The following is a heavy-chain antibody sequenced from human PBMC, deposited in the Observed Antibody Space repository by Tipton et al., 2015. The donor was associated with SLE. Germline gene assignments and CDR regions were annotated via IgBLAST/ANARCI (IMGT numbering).Heavy chain of an antibody. D-gene: IGHD6-6*01. CDR1: GGSISSSSYY. Sequence: TLSLTCTVSGGSISSSSYYWGWIRQPPGKGLEWIGSIYYSGSTYYNPSLKSRVTISVDTSKNQFSLKLSSVTAADTAVYYCARGLIAARFDYWGQGTPVTVSS. CDR2: IYYSGST. J-gene: IGHJ4*02. V-gene: IGHV4-39*07. CDR3: ARGLIAARFDY.